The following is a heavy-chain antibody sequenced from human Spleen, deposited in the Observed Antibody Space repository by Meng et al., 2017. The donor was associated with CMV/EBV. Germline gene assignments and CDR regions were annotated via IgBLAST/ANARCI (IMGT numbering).Heavy chain of an antibody. CDR2: VFFTGST. CDR1: GFTFSNYA. D-gene: IGHD3-3*01. Sequence: GSLRLSCAASGFTFSNYAMSWVRQAPGKGLEWVGNVFFTGSTNYNPSLKSRVTISAHTSKNQFSLKLRSVTAADTAVYYCARVYYDFWSGSYLYYGFDVWGQGTTVTVSS. CDR3: ARVYYDFWSGSYLYYGFDV. J-gene: IGHJ6*02. V-gene: IGHV4-59*01.